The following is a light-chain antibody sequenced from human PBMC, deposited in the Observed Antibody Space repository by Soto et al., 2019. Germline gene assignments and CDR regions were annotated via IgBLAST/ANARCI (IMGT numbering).Light chain of an antibody. V-gene: IGLV1-44*01. Sequence: QSLLTQPPSASGTPGQRFTISCSGSISNIGSNTVNWYQQLPGTAPKLLIYSNNQRPSGVPDRFSGSKYGTSASLAISGLQSEDEADYYCAAWDDSLNGYVFGTGTKVTVL. CDR3: AAWDDSLNGYV. CDR2: SNN. CDR1: ISNIGSNT. J-gene: IGLJ1*01.